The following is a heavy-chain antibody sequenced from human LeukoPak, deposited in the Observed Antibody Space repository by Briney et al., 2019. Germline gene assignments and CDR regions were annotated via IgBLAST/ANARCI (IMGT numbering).Heavy chain of an antibody. D-gene: IGHD2-2*01. CDR1: GFTFSSYG. CDR2: IRYDGSNK. V-gene: IGHV3-30*02. Sequence: GGSLRLSCAASGFTFSSYGMHWVRQAPGKGLEWVAFIRYDGSNKYYADSVKGRFTISRDNSKNTLYLQMNSLRAEDTAVYYCAKDKAQYHNQAANDYWGQGTLVTVSS. CDR3: AKDKAQYHNQAANDY. J-gene: IGHJ4*02.